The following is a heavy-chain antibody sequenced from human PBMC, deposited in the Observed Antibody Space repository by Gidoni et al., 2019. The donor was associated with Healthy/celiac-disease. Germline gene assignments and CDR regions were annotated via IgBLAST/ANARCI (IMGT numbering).Heavy chain of an antibody. CDR3: ASEGIAVANFDY. V-gene: IGHV4-59*07. CDR2: IYASGST. J-gene: IGHJ4*02. Sequence: QVQLQESGPGLVKPSDTLSLTCTVPGGSISSYYWSWLRQPPGKGLEWIGYIYASGSTNYNPSLKSRVTISVDTSKNQFSLKLSSVTAADTAVYYCASEGIAVANFDYWGQGTLVTVSS. D-gene: IGHD6-19*01. CDR1: GGSISSYY.